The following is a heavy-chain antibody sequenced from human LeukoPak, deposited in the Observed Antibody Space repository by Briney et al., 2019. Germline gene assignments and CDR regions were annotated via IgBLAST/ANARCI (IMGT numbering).Heavy chain of an antibody. D-gene: IGHD2-21*01. J-gene: IGHJ4*02. Sequence: PGGSLRLSCAASGFTVSSNYMNWVRQAPGKGLEWVSIIYSGGSTYYADSVKGRFTISRDNSKNTLYLQMSSLRVEDTAVYYCARTDCAHLVYRGQGTLVTVSS. CDR2: IYSGGST. CDR3: ARTDCAHLVY. V-gene: IGHV3-66*02. CDR1: GFTVSSNY.